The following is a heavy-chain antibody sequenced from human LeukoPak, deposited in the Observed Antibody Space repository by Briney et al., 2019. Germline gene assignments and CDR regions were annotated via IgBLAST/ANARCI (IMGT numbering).Heavy chain of an antibody. J-gene: IGHJ5*02. D-gene: IGHD2-8*01. Sequence: GASVKVSCKASGYTFTSYYMHWVRQAPGQGLEWMGIINPSGGSTSYAQKFQGRVTITADKSTSTAYMELSSLRSEDTAVYYCARDPHRMGLNWFDPWGQGTLVTVSS. CDR2: INPSGGST. CDR1: GYTFTSYY. V-gene: IGHV1-46*01. CDR3: ARDPHRMGLNWFDP.